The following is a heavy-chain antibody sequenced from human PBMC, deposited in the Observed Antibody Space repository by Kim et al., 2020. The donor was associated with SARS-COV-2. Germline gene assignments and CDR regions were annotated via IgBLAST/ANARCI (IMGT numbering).Heavy chain of an antibody. CDR3: TTSTRYCSGGSCYLTDLGY. Sequence: GGSLRLSCAASGFTFSNAWMSWVRQAPGKGLEWVGRIKSKTDGGTTDYAAPVKGRFTISRDDSKNTLYLQMNSLKTEDTAVYYCTTSTRYCSGGSCYLTDLGYWGQGTLVTVSS. V-gene: IGHV3-15*01. CDR1: GFTFSNAW. J-gene: IGHJ4*02. CDR2: IKSKTDGGTT. D-gene: IGHD2-15*01.